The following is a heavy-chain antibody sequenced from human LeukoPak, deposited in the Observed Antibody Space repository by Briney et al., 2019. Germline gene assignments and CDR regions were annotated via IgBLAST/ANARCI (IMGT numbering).Heavy chain of an antibody. D-gene: IGHD3-10*01. CDR3: ARGHYYYGSGSLWYWFDP. J-gene: IGHJ5*02. Sequence: SETLSLTCAVYGGSFSGYYWSWIRQPPGKGLEWIGEINHSGSTNYNPSLKSRVTISVDTSKNQFSLKLSSVTAADTAVYYCARGHYYYGSGSLWYWFDPWGQGTLVTVSS. V-gene: IGHV4-34*01. CDR2: INHSGST. CDR1: GGSFSGYY.